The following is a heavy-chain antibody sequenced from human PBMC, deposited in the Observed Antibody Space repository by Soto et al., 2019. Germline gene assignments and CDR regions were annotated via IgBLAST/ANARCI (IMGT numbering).Heavy chain of an antibody. D-gene: IGHD6-13*01. CDR1: GFTFSSYW. J-gene: IGHJ4*02. CDR2: IKQDGSEK. V-gene: IGHV3-7*01. CDR3: AREDGIAAAGRPY. Sequence: QAGGSLRLSCAASGFTFSSYWMSWVRQAPGKGLEWVANIKQDGSEKYYVDSVKGRFTISRDNAKNSLYLQMNSLRAEDTAVYYCAREDGIAAAGRPYWGQGTLVTVSS.